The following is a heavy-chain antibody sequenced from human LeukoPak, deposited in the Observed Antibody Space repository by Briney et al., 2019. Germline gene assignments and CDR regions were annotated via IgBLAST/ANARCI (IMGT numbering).Heavy chain of an antibody. CDR3: ARLNTAMEHDAFDI. CDR1: GYTFTSYA. D-gene: IGHD5-18*01. V-gene: IGHV1-3*03. J-gene: IGHJ3*02. CDR2: IDAGNGNT. Sequence: ASVKVSCKASGYTFTSYAMHWVRQAPGQRLEWMGWIDAGNGNTKYSQGFQGRVTITRDTSASTAYMELSSLRSEDMAVYYCARLNTAMEHDAFDIWGQGTMVTVSS.